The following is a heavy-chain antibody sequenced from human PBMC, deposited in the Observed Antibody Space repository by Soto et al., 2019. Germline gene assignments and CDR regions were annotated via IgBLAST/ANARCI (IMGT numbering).Heavy chain of an antibody. J-gene: IGHJ4*02. CDR3: ARVPQNWSPIDY. D-gene: IGHD1-1*01. V-gene: IGHV3-48*03. CDR2: INTAGSTK. Sequence: GGSLRLSCAASGFTFSNFEMHWVRQAPGKGLEWVSYINTAGSTKYYAESVKGRFTISRENAENSLYLQMNSLRAEATAVYYCARVPQNWSPIDYWGQGTLVTVSS. CDR1: GFTFSNFE.